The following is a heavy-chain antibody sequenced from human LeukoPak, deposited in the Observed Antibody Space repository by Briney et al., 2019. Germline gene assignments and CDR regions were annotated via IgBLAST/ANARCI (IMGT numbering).Heavy chain of an antibody. CDR2: ISSSSSYI. Sequence: GGSLRLSCAASGFTFSSYSTNWVRQAPGKGLEWVSSISSSSSYIYYADSVKGRFTISRDNAKNSLYLQMNSLRAEDTAVYYCAREAYDILTGYTSYYYYMDVWGKGTTVTVSS. V-gene: IGHV3-21*01. CDR1: GFTFSSYS. J-gene: IGHJ6*03. D-gene: IGHD3-9*01. CDR3: AREAYDILTGYTSYYYYMDV.